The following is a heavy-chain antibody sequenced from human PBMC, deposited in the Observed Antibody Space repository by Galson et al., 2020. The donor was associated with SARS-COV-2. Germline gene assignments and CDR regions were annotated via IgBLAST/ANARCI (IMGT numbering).Heavy chain of an antibody. J-gene: IGHJ4*02. V-gene: IGHV3-7*01. CDR1: GFTFSTYW. CDR3: ARGAH. Sequence: GESLKISCRGSGFTFSTYWMTWVRQAPGKGLEWVATIKEDGSQKYYVESVQGRFTISRDNAENSLYLQMSGLRGEDTAVYYCARGAHWGQGALVTVSS. CDR2: IKEDGSQK.